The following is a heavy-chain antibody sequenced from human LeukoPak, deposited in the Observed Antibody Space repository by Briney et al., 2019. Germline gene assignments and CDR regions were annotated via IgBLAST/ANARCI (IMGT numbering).Heavy chain of an antibody. V-gene: IGHV3-23*01. CDR2: ISVTGADR. CDR3: VTLHDFWSGYFNFDS. Sequence: PGGSLRLSCEASGITFSGYGMSWVRQAPGKGLEWVAAISVTGADRYYADSLKGRFTISRDNSKNTLYLQMNTLSAEDTAVYYCVTLHDFWSGYFNFDSWGQGTLVTVSS. J-gene: IGHJ4*02. D-gene: IGHD3-3*01. CDR1: GITFSGYG.